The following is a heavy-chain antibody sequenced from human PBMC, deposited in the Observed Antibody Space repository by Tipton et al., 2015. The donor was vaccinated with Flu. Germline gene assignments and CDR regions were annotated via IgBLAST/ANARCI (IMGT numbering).Heavy chain of an antibody. J-gene: IGHJ4*02. CDR3: ARGAGWWNY. D-gene: IGHD2-8*02. CDR2: IYYSGKT. Sequence: TLSLTCTVSGGSMSSYYWSWIRQPPGKGLEWIAYIYYSGKTNYNPSLKSRVTVLIDTSKNQFSLRLSSVTAADTAVYYCARGAGWWNYWGPGALVTVSS. CDR1: GGSMSSYY. V-gene: IGHV4-59*01.